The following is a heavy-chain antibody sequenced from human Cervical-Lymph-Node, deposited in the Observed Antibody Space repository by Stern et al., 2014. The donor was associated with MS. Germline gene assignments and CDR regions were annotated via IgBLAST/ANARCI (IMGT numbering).Heavy chain of an antibody. D-gene: IGHD1-14*01. CDR2: IYPGHSET. CDR3: ARQTTAWASDV. J-gene: IGHJ4*02. CDR1: GFKFSIYW. V-gene: IGHV5-51*01. Sequence: VQLVESGAELIRPGESLKLSCKGSGFKFSIYWFAWVRQMPGTGLEWMGIIYPGHSETRYSPSFQGQVTMSADKSTSTAYLQWSSLNASDTAMYFCARQTTAWASDVWGQGTLVTVSS.